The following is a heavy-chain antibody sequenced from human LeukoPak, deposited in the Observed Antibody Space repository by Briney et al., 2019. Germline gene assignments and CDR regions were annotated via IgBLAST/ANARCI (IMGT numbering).Heavy chain of an antibody. CDR2: INPSGGST. CDR1: GYTFTTYY. J-gene: IGHJ6*03. CDR3: ARGLQAAYYYYLDV. V-gene: IGHV1-46*01. Sequence: ASVKVSCKASGYTFTTYYIHWVRQAPGQGLEWMGIINPSGGSTRYAQKFQGRVTMTRDMSTSAVYMEMSSLRSEDTAVYYCARGLQAAYYYYLDVWGKGTTATVSS. D-gene: IGHD4-11*01.